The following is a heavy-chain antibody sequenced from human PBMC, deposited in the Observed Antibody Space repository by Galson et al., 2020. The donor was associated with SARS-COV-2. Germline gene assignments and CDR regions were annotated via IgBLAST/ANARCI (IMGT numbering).Heavy chain of an antibody. CDR2: IRYDGSNK. CDR3: AKFKGLLWFGEPIDP. J-gene: IGHJ5*02. CDR1: GFTFSSYG. V-gene: IGHV3-30*02. Sequence: QLGESLKISCAASGFTFSSYGMHWVRQAPGKGLEWVAFIRYDGSNKYYADSVKGRFTISRDNSKNTLYLQMNSLRAEDTAVYYCAKFKGLLWFGEPIDPWGQGTLVTVSS. D-gene: IGHD3-10*01.